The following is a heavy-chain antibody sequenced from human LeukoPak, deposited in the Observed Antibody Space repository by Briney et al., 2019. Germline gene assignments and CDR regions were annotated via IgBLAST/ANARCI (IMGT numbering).Heavy chain of an antibody. J-gene: IGHJ3*02. CDR1: GGSISSYY. D-gene: IGHD4-17*01. V-gene: IGHV4-4*07. Sequence: TTSETLSLTCTVSGGSISSYYWSWIRQPAGKGLEWIGRIYTSGSTNYNPSLKSRVTMSVDTSKNQFSLKLSSVTAADTAVYYCARVYGDYYESAFDIWGQGTMVTVSS. CDR3: ARVYGDYYESAFDI. CDR2: IYTSGST.